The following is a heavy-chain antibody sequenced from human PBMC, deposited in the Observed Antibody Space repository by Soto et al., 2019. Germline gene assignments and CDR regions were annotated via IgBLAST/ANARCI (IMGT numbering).Heavy chain of an antibody. J-gene: IGHJ6*02. CDR1: GYTFTSYY. Sequence: ASVKVSCKASGYTFTSYYMHWVRQAPGQGLEWMGWINPNSGGTNYAQKFQGRVTMTRDTSISTAYMELSRLRSDDTAVYYCAQSIAARPGYYYYYGMDVWGQGTTVTVSS. V-gene: IGHV1-2*02. CDR3: AQSIAARPGYYYYYGMDV. CDR2: INPNSGGT. D-gene: IGHD6-6*01.